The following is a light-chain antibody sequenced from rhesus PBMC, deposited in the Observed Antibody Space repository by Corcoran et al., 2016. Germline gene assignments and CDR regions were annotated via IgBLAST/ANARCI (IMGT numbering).Light chain of an antibody. Sequence: DIQMTQSPSSLSASVGDTVTITCRASQSISSWLDWYQQKPGKAPKLLIYKASSLQSGVTSRFSGSGYGTDFTLTISSLQPEDVATYDCLQDSSSPWTFGQGTKVEIK. J-gene: IGKJ1*01. V-gene: IGKV1-22*01. CDR2: KAS. CDR3: LQDSSSPWT. CDR1: QSISSW.